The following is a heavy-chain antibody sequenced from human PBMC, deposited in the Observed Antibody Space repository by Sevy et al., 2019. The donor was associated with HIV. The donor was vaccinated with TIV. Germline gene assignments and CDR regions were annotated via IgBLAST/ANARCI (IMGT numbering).Heavy chain of an antibody. Sequence: ASVKVSCKASGYTFTGYYMHWVRQAPGQGLEWMGWINPKSGGTNYAQKFQGRVTMTKDTSISTAYMELSRLRSDDTAVDYCASYGPDDYRDYAPYLYYYAMDVWGQGTTVTATS. J-gene: IGHJ6*02. CDR3: ASYGPDDYRDYAPYLYYYAMDV. V-gene: IGHV1-2*02. CDR2: INPKSGGT. CDR1: GYTFTGYY. D-gene: IGHD4-17*01.